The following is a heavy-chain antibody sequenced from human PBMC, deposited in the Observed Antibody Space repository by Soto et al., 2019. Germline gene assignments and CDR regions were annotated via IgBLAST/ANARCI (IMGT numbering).Heavy chain of an antibody. V-gene: IGHV4-39*07. J-gene: IGHJ6*03. CDR2: IYNSGST. CDR1: GGSISSSSYY. Sequence: PSETLSLTCTVSGGSISSSSYYWGWIRQPPGKGLERIGSIYNSGSTNYNPSLKSRVTISVDKSKNQYSLMLSSVTAADTAVYYCARWGCSGGRCYLNYYYYYMDVWGKGTTVTVSS. D-gene: IGHD2-15*01. CDR3: ARWGCSGGRCYLNYYYYYMDV.